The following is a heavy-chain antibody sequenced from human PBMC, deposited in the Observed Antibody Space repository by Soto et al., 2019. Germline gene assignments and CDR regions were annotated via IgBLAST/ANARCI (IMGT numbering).Heavy chain of an antibody. CDR2: ISGSGGST. Sequence: GGSLRLSCAASGFTFSSDAMSWFRQAPGKGLEWVSAISGSGGSTYYADSVKGRFHISRDNSKTTLYLQMNSLRAEDTAVYYCAKGSRFLEWSALDYWGQGTLVTVS. V-gene: IGHV3-23*01. CDR1: GFTFSSDA. CDR3: AKGSRFLEWSALDY. J-gene: IGHJ4*02. D-gene: IGHD3-3*01.